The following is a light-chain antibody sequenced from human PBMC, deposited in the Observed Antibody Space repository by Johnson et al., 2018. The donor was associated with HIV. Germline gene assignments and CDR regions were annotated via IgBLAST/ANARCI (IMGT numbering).Light chain of an antibody. V-gene: IGLV1-51*02. CDR3: GTWDNSLSAHYF. CDR1: SSNIGNNY. CDR2: ENN. Sequence: QSVLTQPPSVSAAPGQKVTISCSGGSSNIGNNYVSWYQQLPRAAPKLLIYENNKRPSGIPDRFSGSKSGTSATLGITGLQTGDEADYYCGTWDNSLSAHYFFRTGTNITVL. J-gene: IGLJ1*01.